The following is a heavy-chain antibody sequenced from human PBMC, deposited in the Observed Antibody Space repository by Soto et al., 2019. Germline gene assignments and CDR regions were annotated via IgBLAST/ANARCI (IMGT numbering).Heavy chain of an antibody. CDR3: ASAGLGYCSGGSCYSRAFDI. D-gene: IGHD2-15*01. CDR1: GYSFTSYW. CDR2: IYPGDSDT. V-gene: IGHV5-51*01. Sequence: GESLKISCKGSGYSFTSYWIGWVRQMPGKGLEWMGIIYPGDSDTRYSPSFQGQVTISADKSISTAYLQWSSLKASDTAMYYCASAGLGYCSGGSCYSRAFDIWGQGTMVTVSS. J-gene: IGHJ3*02.